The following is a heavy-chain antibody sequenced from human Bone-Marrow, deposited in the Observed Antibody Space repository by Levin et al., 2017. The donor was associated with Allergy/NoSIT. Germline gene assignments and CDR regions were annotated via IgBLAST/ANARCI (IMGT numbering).Heavy chain of an antibody. CDR2: LSYDGSYK. V-gene: IGHV3-30*04. Sequence: GGSLRLSCAASGFIFSSYAMHWVRQAPGKGLEWVAILSYDGSYKYYADSVKGRFTISRDNSKNTLYLQMNSLRVEDTAVYYCARDNLVNCSSSSCYPDYFDSWGQGTLVTVSS. CDR3: ARDNLVNCSSSSCYPDYFDS. J-gene: IGHJ4*02. D-gene: IGHD2-2*01. CDR1: GFIFSSYA.